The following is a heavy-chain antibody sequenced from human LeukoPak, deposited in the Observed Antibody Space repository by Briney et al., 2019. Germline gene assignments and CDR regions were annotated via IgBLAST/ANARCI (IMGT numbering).Heavy chain of an antibody. CDR3: ARDLVVGDSSGYYPG. CDR2: INPNSGGT. CDR1: GYTFTSYF. V-gene: IGHV1-2*02. J-gene: IGHJ4*02. Sequence: ASVTVSCKASGYTFTSYFMHWVRQAPGQGLEWMGWINPNSGGTNYAQKFQDRVTMTRDTSISTAYMELSRLRSDDTAVYYCARDLVVGDSSGYYPGWGQGTLVTVSS. D-gene: IGHD3-22*01.